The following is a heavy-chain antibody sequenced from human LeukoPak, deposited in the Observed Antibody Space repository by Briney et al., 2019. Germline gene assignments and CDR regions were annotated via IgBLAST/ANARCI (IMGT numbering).Heavy chain of an antibody. Sequence: SETLSLTCTVSGGSLSSYYWSWIRQPPGRGLEWIGHIYYSGSTNYNPPHSSLITISVDTNNNQVPLKISSVTAADTAVYYAARHTYSSGWIFDYWGQGTLVTVSS. CDR3: ARHTYSSGWIFDY. J-gene: IGHJ4*02. D-gene: IGHD6-19*01. CDR2: IYYSGST. CDR1: GGSLSSYY. V-gene: IGHV4-59*08.